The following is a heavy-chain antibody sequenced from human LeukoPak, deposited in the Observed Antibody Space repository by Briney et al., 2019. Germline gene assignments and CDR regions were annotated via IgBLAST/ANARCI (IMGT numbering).Heavy chain of an antibody. Sequence: GGSLRLSCAASGFTFSSYSMNWVRQAPGKGLEWVSSISSSSSYIYYADSVKGRFTISRDNAKNSLYLQMNSLRAEGTAVYYCARDLSMVRGPPFDYWGQGTLVTVSS. J-gene: IGHJ4*02. CDR3: ARDLSMVRGPPFDY. CDR1: GFTFSSYS. CDR2: ISSSSSYI. V-gene: IGHV3-21*01. D-gene: IGHD3-10*01.